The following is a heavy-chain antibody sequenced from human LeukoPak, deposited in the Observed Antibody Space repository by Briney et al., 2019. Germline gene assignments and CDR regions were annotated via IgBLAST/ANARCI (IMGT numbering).Heavy chain of an antibody. J-gene: IGHJ4*02. CDR1: GFTFSNAC. D-gene: IGHD5-18*01. CDR3: TTGTWIQLWLADY. V-gene: IGHV3-15*01. CDR2: IKGKAEGGTT. Sequence: PGGSLRLSCAASGFTFSNACMSWVRQAPGKGLEWVGHIKGKAEGGTTDYAAPVQGRFTISRDDSKNTLYLQMNSLKTEDIAVYYCTTGTWIQLWLADYWGQGTLVTVSS.